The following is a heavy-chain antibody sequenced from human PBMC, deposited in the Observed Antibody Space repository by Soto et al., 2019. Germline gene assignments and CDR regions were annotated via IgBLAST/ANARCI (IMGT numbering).Heavy chain of an antibody. Sequence: QVQLQQWGAGLLKPSETLSLTCAVYGGSFSGYYWSWIRQPPGKGLEWIGEINHSGSTNYNPSLKSRVTISVDTSKNQFSLKLSSVTAADTAVYYCARDSTRIAAAGKGWFDPWGQGTLVTVSS. D-gene: IGHD6-13*01. CDR2: INHSGST. J-gene: IGHJ5*02. V-gene: IGHV4-34*01. CDR3: ARDSTRIAAAGKGWFDP. CDR1: GGSFSGYY.